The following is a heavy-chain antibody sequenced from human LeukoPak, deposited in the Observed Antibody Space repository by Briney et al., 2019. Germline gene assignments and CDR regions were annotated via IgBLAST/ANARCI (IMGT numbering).Heavy chain of an antibody. CDR3: AVGSMGYGSSGYPTYYYYYMDV. D-gene: IGHD3-22*01. CDR2: IYYSGST. V-gene: IGHV4-59*01. CDR1: GGSISSYY. J-gene: IGHJ6*03. Sequence: PSETLSLTCTVSGGSISSYYWSWIRQPPGKGLEWIGYIYYSGSTNYNPSLKSRVTISVDTSKNQFSLKLSSVTAADTAVYYCAVGSMGYGSSGYPTYYYYYMDVWGKGTTVTVSS.